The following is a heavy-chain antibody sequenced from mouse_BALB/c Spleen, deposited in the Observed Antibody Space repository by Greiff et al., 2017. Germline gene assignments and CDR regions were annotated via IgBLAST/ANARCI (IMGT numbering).Heavy chain of an antibody. CDR1: GYSITSGYY. CDR3: ARGVYYSWFAY. D-gene: IGHD2-1*01. V-gene: IGHV3-6*02. CDR2: ISYDGSN. J-gene: IGHJ3*01. Sequence: DVQLQESGPGLVKPSQSLSLTCSVTGYSITSGYYWNWIRQFPGNKLEWMGYISYDGSNNYNPSLKNRISITRDTSKNQFFLKLNSVTTEDTATYYCARGVYYSWFAYWGQGTLVTVSA.